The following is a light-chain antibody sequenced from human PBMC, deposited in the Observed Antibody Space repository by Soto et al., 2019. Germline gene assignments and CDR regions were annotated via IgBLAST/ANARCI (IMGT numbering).Light chain of an antibody. CDR2: ANT. J-gene: IGLJ2*01. CDR1: NSNIGAGSG. Sequence: QSVLTQPPSVSGAPGQRVTISCTGNNSNIGAGSGVNWYQQFPNRVPKLLIYANTHRPSGVPDRFSGSTSATSASLAITGLQNQDEADYYCQSFDSSLTGLIFGGGTKLTVL. CDR3: QSFDSSLTGLI. V-gene: IGLV1-40*01.